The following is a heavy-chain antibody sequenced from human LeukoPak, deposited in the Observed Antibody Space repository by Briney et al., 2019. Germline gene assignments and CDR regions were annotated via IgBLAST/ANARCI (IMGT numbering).Heavy chain of an antibody. CDR3: ARIQRDELGYYYYYGMDV. D-gene: IGHD7-27*01. Sequence: SVKLSCKASGGTFSSYAISWVRQAPGQGLEWMGRIIPILGIANYAQKFQGRVTITTDKSTSTPYMELSSLRSEDTAVYYCARIQRDELGYYYYYGMDVWGQGTTVSVSS. J-gene: IGHJ6*02. V-gene: IGHV1-69*04. CDR2: IIPILGIA. CDR1: GGTFSSYA.